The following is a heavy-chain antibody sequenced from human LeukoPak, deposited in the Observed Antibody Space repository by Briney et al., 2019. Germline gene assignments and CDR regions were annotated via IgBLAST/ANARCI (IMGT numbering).Heavy chain of an antibody. Sequence: GWALRLSCAASGFSFSSYAMSCVRQAPGKGLEWVSAISGSGGSTYHADSVRGRFTISRDNSKNTLYLQMNSLRAEDTAVYYCAKDQGGPGSPWGQGTLVTVSS. V-gene: IGHV3-23*01. CDR2: ISGSGGST. CDR3: AKDQGGPGSP. J-gene: IGHJ5*02. D-gene: IGHD3-10*01. CDR1: GFSFSSYA.